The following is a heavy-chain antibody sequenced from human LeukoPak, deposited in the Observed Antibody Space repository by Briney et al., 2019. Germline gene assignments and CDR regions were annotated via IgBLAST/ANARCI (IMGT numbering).Heavy chain of an antibody. CDR1: GGSFSGYY. J-gene: IGHJ3*02. CDR2: INHSGST. Sequence: PSETLSLTCAVYGGSFSGYYWSWIRQPPGKGLEWIGEINHSGSTNYNPSLKSRVTISVDTSKNQFSLKLSSVTAADTAVYYCARPLEGMMTPGGESSAFDIWGQGTMVTVSS. CDR3: ARPLEGMMTPGGESSAFDI. V-gene: IGHV4-34*01. D-gene: IGHD3-16*01.